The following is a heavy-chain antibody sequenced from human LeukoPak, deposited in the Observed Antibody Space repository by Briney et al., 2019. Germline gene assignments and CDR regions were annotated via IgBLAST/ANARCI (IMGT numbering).Heavy chain of an antibody. J-gene: IGHJ4*02. Sequence: SETLSLTCTVSGGSISSGGYYWSWIRQHPGKGLEWIGYIYNSGSTYYNPSLKSRVTISVDTSKNQFSLKLSSVTAADTAVYYCARVLGRRGYYFDYWGQGTLVTVSS. CDR3: ARVLGRRGYYFDY. CDR1: GGSISSGGYY. D-gene: IGHD1-1*01. CDR2: IYNSGST. V-gene: IGHV4-31*03.